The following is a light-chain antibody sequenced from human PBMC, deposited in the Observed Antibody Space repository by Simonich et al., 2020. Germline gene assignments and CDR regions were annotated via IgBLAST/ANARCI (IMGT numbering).Light chain of an antibody. CDR1: QSVSSY. J-gene: IGKJ3*01. V-gene: IGKV3-20*01. CDR3: QQYGSSPFT. CDR2: DAS. Sequence: EIVLTQSPATLSLSPGKRATLSCRASQSVSSYLAWYKQKPGQAPRLLIYDASSRATGIPDRFSGSGSVTDFTLTISRLEPEDFAVYYCQQYGSSPFTFGPGTKVDIK.